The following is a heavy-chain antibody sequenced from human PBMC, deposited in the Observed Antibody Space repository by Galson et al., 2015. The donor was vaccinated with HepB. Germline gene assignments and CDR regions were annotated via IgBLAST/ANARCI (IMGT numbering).Heavy chain of an antibody. CDR1: GFRFTYYA. V-gene: IGHV3-23*01. Sequence: SLRLSCAASGFRFTYYAMGWVRQAPGKGLEWVSDISGSESRTSYADSVQGRFTMSRDKSENKVFLQMDGLRGADTAVYYCAKHDLYRDSSRGGSFDYWGQGALVTVSS. CDR2: ISGSESRT. J-gene: IGHJ4*02. D-gene: IGHD4-17*01. CDR3: AKHDLYRDSSRGGSFDY.